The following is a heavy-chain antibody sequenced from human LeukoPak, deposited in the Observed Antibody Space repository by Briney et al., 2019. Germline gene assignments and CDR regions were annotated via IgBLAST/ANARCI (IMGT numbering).Heavy chain of an antibody. D-gene: IGHD3-10*01. CDR1: GGSISSYY. V-gene: IGHV4-59*01. CDR2: IYYSGST. J-gene: IGHJ4*02. Sequence: PSETLSLTCTVSGGSISSYYWSWIRQPPRKGLEWIGYIYYSGSTNYNPSLKSRVTISVDTSKNQFSLKLSSVTAADTAVYYCARSSRITMVRGGWYYFDYWGQGTLVTVSS. CDR3: ARSSRITMVRGGWYYFDY.